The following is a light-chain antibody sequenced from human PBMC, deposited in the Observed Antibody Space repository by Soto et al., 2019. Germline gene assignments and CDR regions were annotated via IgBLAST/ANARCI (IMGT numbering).Light chain of an antibody. CDR2: EVT. Sequence: QSSLTQPASVSGSPGQSITISCTGTSGDIGSYNRVSWYQQHPGKAPKLIIYEVTDRPSGVSNRFSGSKSGNTASLTISGPQAEDEAEYYCSSYTNINTGVCVFGTGTKVTVL. CDR1: SGDIGSYNR. V-gene: IGLV2-14*01. J-gene: IGLJ1*01. CDR3: SSYTNINTGVCV.